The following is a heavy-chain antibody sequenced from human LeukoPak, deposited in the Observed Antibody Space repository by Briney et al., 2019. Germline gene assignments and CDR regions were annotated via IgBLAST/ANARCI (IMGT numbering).Heavy chain of an antibody. CDR3: AKRLGIAVAGTSDY. CDR1: GFTFSTYA. CDR2: ISGSGGST. Sequence: PGGSLRLSCAASGFTFSTYAMNWVRQAPGKGLEWVSVISGSGGSTYYADSVKGRFTISRDNSKNTVYLQMNSLRAEDTAVYYCAKRLGIAVAGTSDYWGQGTLVTVSS. D-gene: IGHD6-19*01. V-gene: IGHV3-23*01. J-gene: IGHJ4*02.